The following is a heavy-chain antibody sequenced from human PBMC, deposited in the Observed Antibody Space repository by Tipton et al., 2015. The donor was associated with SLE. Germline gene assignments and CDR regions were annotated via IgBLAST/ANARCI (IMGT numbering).Heavy chain of an antibody. D-gene: IGHD2-15*01. CDR2: IKQDGSEK. J-gene: IGHJ3*02. CDR1: GFTFSRHW. V-gene: IGHV3-7*04. CDR3: ARGRGALGYCSGGSCSGTFDI. Sequence: SLRLSCAASGFTFSRHWMSWVRQAPGKGLEWVANIKQDGSEKFFVDSVKGRFTISRDNAKNSLNLQMNSLRADDTAVYYCARGRGALGYCSGGSCSGTFDIWAKGQWSPSLQ.